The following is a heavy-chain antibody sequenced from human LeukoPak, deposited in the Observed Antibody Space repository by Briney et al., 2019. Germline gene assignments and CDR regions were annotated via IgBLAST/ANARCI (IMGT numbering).Heavy chain of an antibody. V-gene: IGHV4-31*03. CDR2: IYYSGST. D-gene: IGHD4-17*01. CDR3: ATETTVTTFGFDP. J-gene: IGHJ5*02. Sequence: SETLSLTCTVSGASISSGGYYWSWIRQHPGKGLEWIGYIYYSGSTYYNPSLKSRVTISVDTSKNQFSLKLSSVTAADTAVYYCATETTVTTFGFDPWGQGTLVTVSS. CDR1: GASISSGGYY.